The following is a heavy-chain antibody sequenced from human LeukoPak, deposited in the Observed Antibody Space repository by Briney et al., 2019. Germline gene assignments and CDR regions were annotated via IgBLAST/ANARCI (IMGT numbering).Heavy chain of an antibody. Sequence: SETLSLTCTVSGYSISSGYYWGWIRQPPGRRLEWIGSMNQSGTTYYNPSLKSRVTISVDKSKNQFSLKLNSMTAADTAVYYCARYSGSYRYAFDIWGQGTMVTVSS. V-gene: IGHV4-38-2*02. D-gene: IGHD1-26*01. J-gene: IGHJ3*02. CDR2: MNQSGTT. CDR1: GYSISSGYY. CDR3: ARYSGSYRYAFDI.